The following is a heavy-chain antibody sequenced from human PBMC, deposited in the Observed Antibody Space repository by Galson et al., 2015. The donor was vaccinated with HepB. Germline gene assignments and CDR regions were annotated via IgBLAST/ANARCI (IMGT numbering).Heavy chain of an antibody. V-gene: IGHV3-7*03. D-gene: IGHD3-9*01. CDR2: IKQDGSEK. Sequence: SLRLSCAASGFTFSSYWMSWVRQAPGKGLEWVANIKQDGSEKYNVDSVKGRFTISSDNAKNSLYLQMNSLRAEATAVYYCARNYYDILTGYYPIFNYWGQGTLVTVSS. J-gene: IGHJ4*02. CDR3: ARNYYDILTGYYPIFNY. CDR1: GFTFSSYW.